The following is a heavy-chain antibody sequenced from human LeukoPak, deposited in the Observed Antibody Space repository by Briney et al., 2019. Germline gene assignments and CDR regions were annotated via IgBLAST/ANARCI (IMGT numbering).Heavy chain of an antibody. Sequence: PGGSLRLSCAASGFTFDDYAMHWVRQAPGEGLEWVSGISGSGGSTYYADSVKGRFTISRDNSKNTLYLQMNSLKSDDTAVYYCATEGFTYGYHGIDSWGQGTIVTVSS. CDR3: ATEGFTYGYHGIDS. J-gene: IGHJ3*02. CDR1: GFTFDDYA. CDR2: ISGSGGST. D-gene: IGHD5-18*01. V-gene: IGHV3-23*01.